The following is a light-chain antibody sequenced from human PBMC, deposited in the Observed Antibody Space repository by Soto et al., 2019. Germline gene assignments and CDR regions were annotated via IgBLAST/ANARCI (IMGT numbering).Light chain of an antibody. CDR3: QQYGSSPLT. J-gene: IGKJ4*01. CDR2: GAS. Sequence: EIVLTQSPGTLSLSPGERATLSCRASQSVSSSYLAWYQQKPGQAPRLLIYGASSRATGSPDRFSGSGSGTDFTLTISGLEPEDFAVYYCQQYGSSPLTFGGGTKVESK. V-gene: IGKV3-20*01. CDR1: QSVSSSY.